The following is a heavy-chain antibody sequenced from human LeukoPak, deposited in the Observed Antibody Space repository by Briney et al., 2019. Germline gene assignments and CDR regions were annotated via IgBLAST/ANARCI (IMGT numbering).Heavy chain of an antibody. CDR3: AREDMTTVNTRWPFAI. V-gene: IGHV3-30*04. J-gene: IGHJ3*02. Sequence: TGGSLRLSCAASGFTFSNLTMHWVRQAPGKGLEWVSVISYDGSIKYYADSVKGRFTISRDNSKNTLYLQMNSLRAAETDVYYCAREDMTTVNTRWPFAIWGQGSMVTVSS. CDR1: GFTFSNLT. CDR2: ISYDGSIK. D-gene: IGHD4-17*01.